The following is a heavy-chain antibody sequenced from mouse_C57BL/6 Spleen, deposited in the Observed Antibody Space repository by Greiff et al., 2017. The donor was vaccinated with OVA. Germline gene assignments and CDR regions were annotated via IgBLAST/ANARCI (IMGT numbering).Heavy chain of an antibody. D-gene: IGHD1-1*01. J-gene: IGHJ1*03. Sequence: QVQLQQPGAELVRPGSSVKLSCKASGYTFTSYWMHWVKQRPIQGLEWIGNIDPSDSETHSNQKFKDKATLTVDKSSSKAYMHLRRLTSEDSAVYYGASHYYGSSDWYFDGWGTGTTVTVSS. CDR3: ASHYYGSSDWYFDG. V-gene: IGHV1-52*01. CDR1: GYTFTSYW. CDR2: IDPSDSET.